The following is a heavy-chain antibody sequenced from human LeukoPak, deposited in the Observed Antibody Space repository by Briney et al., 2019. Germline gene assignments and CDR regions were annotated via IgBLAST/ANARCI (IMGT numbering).Heavy chain of an antibody. Sequence: SETLSLTCTVSGGSISSYYWSWIRQPPGKGLEWIGYIYYSGSTNYNPSLKSRVTISVDTSKNQFSLELSSVTAADTAVYYCARDGEMATPYYYYGMDVWGQGTTVTVSS. CDR1: GGSISSYY. D-gene: IGHD5-24*01. CDR2: IYYSGST. J-gene: IGHJ6*02. V-gene: IGHV4-59*01. CDR3: ARDGEMATPYYYYGMDV.